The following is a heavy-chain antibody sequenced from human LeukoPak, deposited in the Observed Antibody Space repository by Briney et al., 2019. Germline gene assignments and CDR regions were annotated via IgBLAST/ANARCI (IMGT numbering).Heavy chain of an antibody. J-gene: IGHJ4*02. Sequence: PGGSLRLSCAASGFTFSSYAMTWVRQAPGKGLEWVSGISNSGGSTDYADSVKGRFTISRDNSKNTLHLQMNSLRAEDTAVYYCAKRAGREFDYWGQGTLVTVSS. CDR2: ISNSGGST. CDR1: GFTFSSYA. V-gene: IGHV3-23*01. CDR3: AKRAGREFDY. D-gene: IGHD1-26*01.